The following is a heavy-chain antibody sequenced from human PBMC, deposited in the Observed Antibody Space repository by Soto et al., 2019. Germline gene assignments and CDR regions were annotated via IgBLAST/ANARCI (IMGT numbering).Heavy chain of an antibody. CDR3: ARGRGSSSWFDP. D-gene: IGHD6-13*01. J-gene: IGHJ5*02. CDR2: INHSGST. Sequence: PSETLSLTCTVSGGSISSGDYYWSWIRQPPGKGLEWIGEINHSGSTNYNPSLKSRVTISVDTSKNQFSLKLSSVTAADTAVYYCARGRGSSSWFDPWGQGTLVTVSS. V-gene: IGHV4-39*07. CDR1: GGSISSGDYY.